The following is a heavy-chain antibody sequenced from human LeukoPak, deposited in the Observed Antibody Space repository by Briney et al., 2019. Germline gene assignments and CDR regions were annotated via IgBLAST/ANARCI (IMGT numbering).Heavy chain of an antibody. V-gene: IGHV3-21*01. Sequence: SGGSLRLSCAASGFTFSSYSMNWVRQAPGKGLEWVSSISSSSSYIYYADSVKGRFTISRDNAKNSLYLQMNSLRAEDTAVYYCARDPTLQYCSSTSCYRVHWGQGTLVTVSS. CDR1: GFTFSSYS. J-gene: IGHJ4*02. CDR2: ISSSSSYI. CDR3: ARDPTLQYCSSTSCYRVH. D-gene: IGHD2-2*02.